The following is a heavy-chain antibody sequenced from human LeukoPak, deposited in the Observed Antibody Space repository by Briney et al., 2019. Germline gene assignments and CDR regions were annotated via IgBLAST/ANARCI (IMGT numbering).Heavy chain of an antibody. CDR2: IKQDGSEI. Sequence: GESLRLSCAASGFTFSSYWMSWVRLAPGKGLEWVANIKQDGSEIYYVDSVKGRFTISRDNAKNSLYLQMNTPRAEDTAVYYCARVPITYYYGSGSYFCGMDVWGKGTTVSVSS. J-gene: IGHJ6*04. CDR3: ARVPITYYYGSGSYFCGMDV. V-gene: IGHV3-7*03. D-gene: IGHD3-10*01. CDR1: GFTFSSYW.